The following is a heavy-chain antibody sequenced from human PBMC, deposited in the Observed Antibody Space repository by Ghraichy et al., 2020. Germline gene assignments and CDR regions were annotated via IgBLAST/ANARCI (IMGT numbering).Heavy chain of an antibody. V-gene: IGHV3-23*01. CDR2: IGGSAAST. CDR3: AKCDYYYYMDV. Sequence: VSSIGGSAASTFYADSVKGRFTISRDNSKNTLYLQMNSLRAEDTAVYYCAKCDYYYYMDVWGKGST. J-gene: IGHJ6*03.